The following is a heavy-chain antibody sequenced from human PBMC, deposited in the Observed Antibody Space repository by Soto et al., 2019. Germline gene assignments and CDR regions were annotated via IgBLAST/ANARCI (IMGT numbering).Heavy chain of an antibody. D-gene: IGHD3-10*01. CDR2: ISGSGGST. Sequence: PGGSLRLSCAASGFNFSSYAMGWVRQAPGKGLEWVSAISGSGGSTYYADSVKGRFTISRDNSKNTLYLQMDSLRAEDTAVYYCASQELLWFGELSKASYGMDVWGQGTTVTVSS. CDR1: GFNFSSYA. CDR3: ASQELLWFGELSKASYGMDV. J-gene: IGHJ6*02. V-gene: IGHV3-23*01.